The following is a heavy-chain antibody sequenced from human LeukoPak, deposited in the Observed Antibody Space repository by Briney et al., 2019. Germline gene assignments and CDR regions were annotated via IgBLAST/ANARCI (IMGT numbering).Heavy chain of an antibody. J-gene: IGHJ6*03. Sequence: SVKVSCKASGGTFSGYAISWVRQAPGQGLEWMGVIIPIFGTANYAQKFQGRVTITADESTSTAYMELSSLRSEDTAVYYCATDRGAIFGVVTAYYYYYMDVGGKGTTATVSS. CDR3: ATDRGAIFGVVTAYYYYYMDV. CDR2: IIPIFGTA. CDR1: GGTFSGYA. D-gene: IGHD3-3*01. V-gene: IGHV1-69*01.